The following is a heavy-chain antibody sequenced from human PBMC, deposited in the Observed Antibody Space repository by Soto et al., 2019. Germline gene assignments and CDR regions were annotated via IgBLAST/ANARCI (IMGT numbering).Heavy chain of an antibody. CDR1: GYSFTTYW. CDR2: IYPADSDT. V-gene: IGHV5-51*01. D-gene: IGHD3-22*01. Sequence: GESLKISCKASGYSFTTYWIGWVRQMPGKGLEWMGIIYPADSDTRYNPSFQGQVTISADKSISTAYLQWSSLQASDTAISYCATSNYCHNGGYLDYWGQGARVTVAS. CDR3: ATSNYCHNGGYLDY. J-gene: IGHJ4*02.